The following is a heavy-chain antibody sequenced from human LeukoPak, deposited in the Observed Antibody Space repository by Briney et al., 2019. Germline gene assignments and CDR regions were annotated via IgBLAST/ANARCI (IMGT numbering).Heavy chain of an antibody. D-gene: IGHD5-12*01. CDR1: DGSFSGYY. CDR3: ARGRRVATPGTWFDP. V-gene: IGHV4-34*01. J-gene: IGHJ5*02. CDR2: INHSGST. Sequence: SEILSLTCAVYDGSFSGYYWSWIRQPPGKGLEWIGEINHSGSTNYNPSLKSRVTISVDTSKNQFSLKLSSVTAADTAVYYCARGRRVATPGTWFDPWGQGTLVTVSS.